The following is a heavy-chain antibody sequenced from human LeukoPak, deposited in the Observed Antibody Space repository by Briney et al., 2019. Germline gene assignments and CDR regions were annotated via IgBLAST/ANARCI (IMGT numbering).Heavy chain of an antibody. V-gene: IGHV3-23*01. CDR2: ISGSGGST. CDR1: GFTFSNFA. D-gene: IGHD3-22*01. CDR3: AKDRAYDSTGYYLRYFDY. J-gene: IGHJ4*02. Sequence: PGGSLRLSCAASGFTFSNFAMSWVRQAPGKGLEWVSAISGSGGSTYYADSVKGRFTISRDNSKNTLYLQINSLRAEDTAVYYCAKDRAYDSTGYYLRYFDYWGQGTLVTVSS.